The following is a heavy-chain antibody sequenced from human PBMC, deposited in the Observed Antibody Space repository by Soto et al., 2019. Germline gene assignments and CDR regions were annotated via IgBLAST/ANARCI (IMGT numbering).Heavy chain of an antibody. CDR1: GGSFSGYY. CDR3: ARALAEGYCSGGSCYQPNNWFDP. V-gene: IGHV4-34*01. J-gene: IGHJ5*02. D-gene: IGHD2-15*01. Sequence: SETLSLTCAVYGGSFSGYYWSWIRQPPGKGLEWIGEINHSGSTNYNPSLKSRVTISVDTSKNQFSLKLSSVTAADTAVYYCARALAEGYCSGGSCYQPNNWFDPWGQGTLVTVS. CDR2: INHSGST.